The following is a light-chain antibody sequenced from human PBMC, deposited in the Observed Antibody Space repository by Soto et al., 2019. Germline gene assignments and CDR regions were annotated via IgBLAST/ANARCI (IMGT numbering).Light chain of an antibody. Sequence: DIQMTQSPSSLSASVGDRVTITCQASQDINKYLNWYQQKPGKAPKLLIYDASSLETGVPSRFSGSGSGTDFTFTVTSLQPEDIATYYCQPFDNFPYTFGQGTKLEIK. CDR1: QDINKY. V-gene: IGKV1-33*01. CDR3: QPFDNFPYT. CDR2: DAS. J-gene: IGKJ2*01.